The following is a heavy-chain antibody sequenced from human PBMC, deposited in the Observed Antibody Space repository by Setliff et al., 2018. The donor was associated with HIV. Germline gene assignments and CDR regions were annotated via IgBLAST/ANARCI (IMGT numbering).Heavy chain of an antibody. D-gene: IGHD2-2*01. CDR1: GYTFTGYY. V-gene: IGHV1-2*02. CDR2: INPNNGGT. Sequence: ASVKVSCKASGYTFTGYYMHWVRQAPGQGLEWMGWINPNNGGTNDAQKFQGRVTMTRDTSISTANMELSRLRSDDTAVYYCARDFGGYCSSMSCPGLFDPWGQGTLVTVSS. J-gene: IGHJ5*02. CDR3: ARDFGGYCSSMSCPGLFDP.